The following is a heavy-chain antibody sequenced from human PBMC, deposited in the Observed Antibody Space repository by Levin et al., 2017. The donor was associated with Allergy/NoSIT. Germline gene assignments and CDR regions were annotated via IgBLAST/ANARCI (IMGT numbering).Heavy chain of an antibody. CDR2: INHSGST. V-gene: IGHV4-34*01. CDR1: GGSFSGYY. J-gene: IGHJ4*02. D-gene: IGHD3-10*01. Sequence: PSQTLSLTCAVYGGSFSGYYWSWIRQPPGKGLEWIGEINHSGSTNYNPSLKSRVTISVETSKNQFSLKLSSVTAADTAVYYCARSRGAGILWFGELPYYFDYWGQGTLVTVSS. CDR3: ARSRGAGILWFGELPYYFDY.